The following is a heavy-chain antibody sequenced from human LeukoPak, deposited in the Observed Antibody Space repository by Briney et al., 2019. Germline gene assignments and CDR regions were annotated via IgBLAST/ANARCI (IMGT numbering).Heavy chain of an antibody. J-gene: IGHJ5*02. CDR1: GYTVIDYY. D-gene: IGHD3-3*01. Sequence: GASVKVSCKASGYTVIDYYMYWVRQARGQRLEWIGWIVLGAGNTVYSHKFHDRVTITRDISTNTAYMELDSLGSEDTAVYYCAAQRGASLHDFWSTRLFDPWGQGTLVTVSS. V-gene: IGHV1-58*02. CDR2: IVLGAGNT. CDR3: AAQRGASLHDFWSTRLFDP.